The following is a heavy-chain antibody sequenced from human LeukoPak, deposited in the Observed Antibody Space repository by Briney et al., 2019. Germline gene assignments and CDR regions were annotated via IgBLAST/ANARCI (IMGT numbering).Heavy chain of an antibody. CDR1: GFTFSSYS. Sequence: GGSPRLSCAASGFTFSSYSMNWVRQAPGKGLEWVSSISSSSSYIYYADSVKGRFTISRDNAKNSLYLQMNSLRAEDTAVYYCARKGLRPTTVTRAGAFDIWGQGTMVTVSS. CDR3: ARKGLRPTTVTRAGAFDI. CDR2: ISSSSSYI. V-gene: IGHV3-21*01. D-gene: IGHD4-11*01. J-gene: IGHJ3*02.